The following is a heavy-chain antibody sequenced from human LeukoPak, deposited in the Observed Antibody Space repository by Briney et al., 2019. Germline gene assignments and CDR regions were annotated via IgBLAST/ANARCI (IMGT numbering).Heavy chain of an antibody. V-gene: IGHV1-69*05. CDR2: IIPIFGTA. CDR3: ARGGIVVVPAAQALTN. D-gene: IGHD2-2*01. CDR1: GGTFSSYA. J-gene: IGHJ4*02. Sequence: SVEFSCKASGGTFSSYAISWVRQAPGQGLEWMGGIIPIFGTANYAQKFQGRVTITTDESTSTAYMELSSLRSEDTAVYYCARGGIVVVPAAQALTNWGQGTLVTVSS.